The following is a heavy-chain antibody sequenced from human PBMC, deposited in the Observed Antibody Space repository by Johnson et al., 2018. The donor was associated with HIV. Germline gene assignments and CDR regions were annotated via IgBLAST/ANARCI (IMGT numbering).Heavy chain of an antibody. CDR1: AFTFSSHG. CDR3: ARDGGSTRGDAFDI. Sequence: VQLVESGGGVVQPGRSLRLSCAASAFTFSSHGMHWVRQAPGKRLEWVAVISFDGNNTSYADSVKGRFTISRDNSKNTLYLQMNSLRAEDTAVYYCARDGGSTRGDAFDIWGQGTMVTVSS. V-gene: IGHV3-30*03. D-gene: IGHD1-26*01. CDR2: ISFDGNNT. J-gene: IGHJ3*02.